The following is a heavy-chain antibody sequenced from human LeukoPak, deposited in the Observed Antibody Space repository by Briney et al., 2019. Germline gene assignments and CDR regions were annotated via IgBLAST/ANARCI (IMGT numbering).Heavy chain of an antibody. CDR2: IIPIFGTA. J-gene: IGHJ5*02. Sequence: SVKVSCKASGYTFTSYGISWVRQAPGQGLEWMGGIIPIFGTANYAQKFQGRVTITADESTSTAYMGLSSLRSEDTAVYYCARRPLFGVLNWFDPWGQGTLVTVSS. D-gene: IGHD3-3*01. CDR1: GYTFTSYG. CDR3: ARRPLFGVLNWFDP. V-gene: IGHV1-69*13.